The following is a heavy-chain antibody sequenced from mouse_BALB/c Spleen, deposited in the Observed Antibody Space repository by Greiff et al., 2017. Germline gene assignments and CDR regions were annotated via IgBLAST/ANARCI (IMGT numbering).Heavy chain of an antibody. CDR2: ISSGGSYT. J-gene: IGHJ2*01. CDR3: ARLDYCDY. V-gene: IGHV5-9-3*01. Sequence: EVHLVESGGGLVKPGGSLKLSCAASGFTFSSYAMSWVRQTPEKRLEWVATISSGGSYTYYPDSVKGRFTISRDNAKNTLYLQMSSLRSEDTAMYYCARLDYCDYWGQGTTLTVSS. CDR1: GFTFSSYA.